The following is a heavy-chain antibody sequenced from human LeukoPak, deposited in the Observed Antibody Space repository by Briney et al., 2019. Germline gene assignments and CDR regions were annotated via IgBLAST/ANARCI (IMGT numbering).Heavy chain of an antibody. CDR1: GFSLSTSGMC. J-gene: IGHJ4*02. CDR3: ARAFPTVTTFDY. D-gene: IGHD4-17*01. Sequence: SGPALVKPIQTLTLTCTFSGFSLSTSGMCVSWIRQPPGKALEWLARIDWDDDKYYNTSLKTRLTISKDTSKNQVVLTMTNMDPVDTATYYCARAFPTVTTFDYWGQGTLVTVSS. V-gene: IGHV2-70*11. CDR2: IDWDDDK.